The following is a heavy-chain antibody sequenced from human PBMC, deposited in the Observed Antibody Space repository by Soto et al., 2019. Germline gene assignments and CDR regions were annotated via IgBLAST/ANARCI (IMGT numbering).Heavy chain of an antibody. J-gene: IGHJ4*02. CDR1: GGSIGSGNHY. V-gene: IGHV4-39*07. Sequence: SETLSLTCSVSGGSIGSGNHYWGWIRQSPGKGLEWIGSVYFTGNTNYNPSLKRRVTISIDTSKKQISLNLTSVTDADTAVYYCASVTFGGVVLAHWGQGTLVTVSS. CDR2: VYFTGNT. CDR3: ASVTFGGVVLAH. D-gene: IGHD3-16*01.